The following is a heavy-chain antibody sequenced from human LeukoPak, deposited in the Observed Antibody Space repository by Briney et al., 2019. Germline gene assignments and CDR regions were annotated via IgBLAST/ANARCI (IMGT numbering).Heavy chain of an antibody. D-gene: IGHD6-6*01. J-gene: IGHJ6*03. Sequence: SETLSLTCTVSGGSISSYYWSWIRQPAGKGLEWIGRIYTSGSTNYNPSLKSRVTMSVDTSKNQFSLKLSSVTAADTAVYYCARDLKQLAEQTRRGVYYYYYYMGVWGKGTTVTVSS. V-gene: IGHV4-4*07. CDR1: GGSISSYY. CDR2: IYTSGST. CDR3: ARDLKQLAEQTRRGVYYYYYYMGV.